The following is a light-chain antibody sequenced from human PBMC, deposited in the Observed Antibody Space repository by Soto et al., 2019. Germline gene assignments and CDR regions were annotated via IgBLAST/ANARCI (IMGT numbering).Light chain of an antibody. Sequence: EIVLTQSPGTLSLSPGERATLSCRASQSVSSNNLAWYQQRPGQAPRVVIYGASTRATGIPERFSGSGSGTDFTLTISRLEPEDFAVYYCQLYGSSSYTFGQGTKLEIK. V-gene: IGKV3-20*01. CDR2: GAS. CDR1: QSVSSNN. CDR3: QLYGSSSYT. J-gene: IGKJ2*01.